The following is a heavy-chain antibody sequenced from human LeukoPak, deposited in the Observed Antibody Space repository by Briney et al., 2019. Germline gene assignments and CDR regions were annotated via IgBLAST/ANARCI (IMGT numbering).Heavy chain of an antibody. CDR2: ISSSSSYI. V-gene: IGHV3-21*01. CDR3: ARDRLITMVRGPYGMDV. D-gene: IGHD3-10*01. Sequence: GGSLRLSCAASGFTFSSYSMNWVRQAPGKGLEWVSSISSSSSYIYYADSVKGRFTISRDNAKNSLYLQMNSLRAEDTAVYYCARDRLITMVRGPYGMDVWGQGTTVTVSS. J-gene: IGHJ6*02. CDR1: GFTFSSYS.